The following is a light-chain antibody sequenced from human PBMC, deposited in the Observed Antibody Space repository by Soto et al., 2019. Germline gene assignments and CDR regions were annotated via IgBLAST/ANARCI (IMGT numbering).Light chain of an antibody. J-gene: IGKJ4*01. Sequence: DIQMTQSPSSLSASVGDSVTITCRASQSISTYLSCYQQKPGKAPSLLIYSSSSLQSGVPSRFSAIGSGTDFTLTISSLQPEDFATYYRQKSYGLHFTLGGGTKVDIK. V-gene: IGKV1-39*01. CDR3: QKSYGLHFT. CDR2: SSS. CDR1: QSISTY.